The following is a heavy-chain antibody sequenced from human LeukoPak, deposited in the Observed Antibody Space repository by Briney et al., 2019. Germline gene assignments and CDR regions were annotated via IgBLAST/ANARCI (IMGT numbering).Heavy chain of an antibody. J-gene: IGHJ4*02. CDR3: ARQGVVVAAYFDS. D-gene: IGHD2-15*01. Sequence: PSETLSLTCTLSGGSISSPSFYWAWIRQTPAKGLEWIGSKYYSGNTYYNPSLKSRVTISVDTSKNHFSLSLPSVTAADTAVYYCARQGVVVAAYFDSWGQGTLVTVSS. CDR2: KYYSGNT. V-gene: IGHV4-39*01. CDR1: GGSISSPSFY.